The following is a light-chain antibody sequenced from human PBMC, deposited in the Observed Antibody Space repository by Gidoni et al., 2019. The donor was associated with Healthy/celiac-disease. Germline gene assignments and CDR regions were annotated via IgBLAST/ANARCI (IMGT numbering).Light chain of an antibody. CDR1: QSITTY. Sequence: GDRVTITCRASQSITTYLNWYQQKLGKAPKLLIYVASSLQSGVPSRFSGSGSGTDFTLTISSLQPEDFATYYCQQSYSTPLTFGGGTKVEIK. J-gene: IGKJ4*01. CDR3: QQSYSTPLT. CDR2: VAS. V-gene: IGKV1-39*01.